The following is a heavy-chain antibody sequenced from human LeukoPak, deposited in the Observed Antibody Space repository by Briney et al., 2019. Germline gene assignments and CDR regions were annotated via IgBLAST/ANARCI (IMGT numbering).Heavy chain of an antibody. D-gene: IGHD2-15*01. CDR2: MNPNSGNT. Sequence: GASVKVSCKASGYTFTGYYMHWVRQAPRQGLEWMGWMNPNSGNTGYAQKFQGRVTMTRSTSISTAYMELSSLRSEDTAVYYCARVRARSVAATRGYYFDYWGQGTLVTVSS. J-gene: IGHJ4*02. CDR3: ARVRARSVAATRGYYFDY. CDR1: GYTFTGYY. V-gene: IGHV1-8*02.